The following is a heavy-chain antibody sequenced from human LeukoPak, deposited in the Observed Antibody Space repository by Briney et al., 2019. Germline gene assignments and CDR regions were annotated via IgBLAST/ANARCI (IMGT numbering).Heavy chain of an antibody. CDR3: ARDHVLDVVTPAYYYGMDV. V-gene: IGHV4-31*03. D-gene: IGHD4-23*01. CDR2: IYYSGST. CDR1: GGSISSGGYY. J-gene: IGHJ6*02. Sequence: SQTLSLTCTVSGGSISSGGYYWSWIRQHPGKGLEWIGYIYYSGSTYYNPSLKSRVTISVDTSKNQFSLKLSSVTAADTAVYYCARDHVLDVVTPAYYYGMDVWGQGTTVTVSS.